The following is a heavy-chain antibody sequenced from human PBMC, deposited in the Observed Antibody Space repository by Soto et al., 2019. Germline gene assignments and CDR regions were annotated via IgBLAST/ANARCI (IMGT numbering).Heavy chain of an antibody. D-gene: IGHD2-15*01. J-gene: IGHJ6*02. CDR1: GGTFSSYA. Sequence: SVKVSCKASGGTFSSYAISWVRQAPGQGLEWMGGIIPIFGTANYAQKFQGRVTITADESTSTAYMELSSLRSEDTAVYYCATSTGGYCSGGSCYYGMDVWGPGTTVTVS. CDR2: IIPIFGTA. V-gene: IGHV1-69*13. CDR3: ATSTGGYCSGGSCYYGMDV.